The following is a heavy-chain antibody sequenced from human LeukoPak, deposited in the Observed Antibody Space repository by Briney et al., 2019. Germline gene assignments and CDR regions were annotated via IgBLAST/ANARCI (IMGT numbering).Heavy chain of an antibody. J-gene: IGHJ4*02. V-gene: IGHV1-18*01. Sequence: ASVKVSCKASGYTFASYGISWVRQAPGQGLEWMGWISAYNGNTNYAQKFQGRVTMTEDTSTDTAYMELSSLRSEDTAVYYCATFGGGSYFVDYWGQGTLVTVSS. CDR2: ISAYNGNT. CDR1: GYTFASYG. CDR3: ATFGGGSYFVDY. D-gene: IGHD1-26*01.